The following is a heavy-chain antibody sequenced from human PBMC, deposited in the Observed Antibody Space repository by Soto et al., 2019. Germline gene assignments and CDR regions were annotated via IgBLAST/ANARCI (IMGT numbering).Heavy chain of an antibody. V-gene: IGHV4-34*01. Sequence: SETLSLTCAVYGGSFSGYYWSWIRQPPGKGLEWIGEINHSGSTNYNPSLKIRVTISVDTSKNQFSLKLSSVTAADTAVYYCARMVSRSGSYWYYYYGMDVWRQGTTVTVSS. CDR2: INHSGST. CDR1: GGSFSGYY. J-gene: IGHJ6*02. CDR3: ARMVSRSGSYWYYYYGMDV. D-gene: IGHD3-10*01.